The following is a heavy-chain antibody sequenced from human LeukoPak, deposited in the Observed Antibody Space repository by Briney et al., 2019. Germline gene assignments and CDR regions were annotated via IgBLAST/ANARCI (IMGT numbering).Heavy chain of an antibody. CDR1: GGSIRNSNCY. V-gene: IGHV4-39*07. CDR2: VYYSGST. D-gene: IGHD4-17*01. Sequence: PSETLSLTCTVSGGSIRNSNCYWGWIRQPPGKGLEWIGSVYYSGSTNYNPSLKSRVTISVDTSKNQFSLKLSSVTAADTAVYYCASGEVRIFYGDLYYYYGMDVWGQGTTVTVS. J-gene: IGHJ6*02. CDR3: ASGEVRIFYGDLYYYYGMDV.